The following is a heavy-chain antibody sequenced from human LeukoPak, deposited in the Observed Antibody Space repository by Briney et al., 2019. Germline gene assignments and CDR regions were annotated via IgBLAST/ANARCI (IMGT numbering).Heavy chain of an antibody. Sequence: PGGSLRLSCAASGFTVSGNYMSWVRQAPGKGLEWLSVIHRGGNTYYADSVKGRFTISRDNAKNSLYLQMNSLRAEDTAVYYCAREDSSGYSLDYWGQGTLVTVSS. D-gene: IGHD3-22*01. V-gene: IGHV3-66*01. CDR3: AREDSSGYSLDY. J-gene: IGHJ4*02. CDR1: GFTVSGNY. CDR2: IHRGGNT.